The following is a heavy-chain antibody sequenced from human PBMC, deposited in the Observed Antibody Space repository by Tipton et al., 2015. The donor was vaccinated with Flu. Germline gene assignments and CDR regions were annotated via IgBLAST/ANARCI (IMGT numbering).Heavy chain of an antibody. CDR3: ATLGNSGTDGFDI. J-gene: IGHJ3*02. Sequence: SLRLSCAASGFSFSTYAMSWVRQAPGKGLEWVSTVGGGGLSTNYADSVRGRFTISRDNSKNTLYLQWNSLTTEDTAVYYCATLGNSGTDGFDIWGQGTMVTISS. CDR1: GFSFSTYA. V-gene: IGHV3-23*01. CDR2: VGGGGLST. D-gene: IGHD5-12*01.